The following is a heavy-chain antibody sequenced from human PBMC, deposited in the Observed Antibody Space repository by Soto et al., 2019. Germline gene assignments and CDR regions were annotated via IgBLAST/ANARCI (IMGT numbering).Heavy chain of an antibody. CDR3: AHSDGGYEIVYFDF. Sequence: SGPTLVNPTQTLTLTCTFSGFSFTTAGVAVGWIRQTPGGALEWLTLIYYNDDRRFSPSLKTRLTITGDTSKNQVVLSLTNVDPGDTATYFCAHSDGGYEIVYFDFWGQGIPVTVSS. D-gene: IGHD5-12*01. CDR2: IYYNDDR. J-gene: IGHJ4*02. V-gene: IGHV2-5*01. CDR1: GFSFTTAGVA.